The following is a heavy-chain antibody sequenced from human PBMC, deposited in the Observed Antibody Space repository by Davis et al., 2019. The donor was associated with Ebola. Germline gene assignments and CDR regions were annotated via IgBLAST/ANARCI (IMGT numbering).Heavy chain of an antibody. CDR2: ISGSGGST. CDR1: GFTFSSYA. J-gene: IGHJ5*02. V-gene: IGHV3-23*01. CDR3: ARASTIFGVVIMFDP. D-gene: IGHD3-3*01. Sequence: GESLKISCTASGFTFSSYAMSWVRQAPGKGLEWVSAISGSGGSTYYADSVKGRFTISRDNSKNTLYLQMNSLRAEDTAVYYCARASTIFGVVIMFDPWGQGTLVTVSS.